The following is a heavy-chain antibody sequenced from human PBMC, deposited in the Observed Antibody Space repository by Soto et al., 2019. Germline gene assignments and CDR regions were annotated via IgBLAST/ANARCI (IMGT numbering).Heavy chain of an antibody. CDR3: ARTYGSGYYPGHFQH. Sequence: QVQLVQSGAEVKKPGSSVKVSCKASGGTFSGYAISWVRQAPGQGLEWMGGIIPIFGTANYAQKFQGRVTITADESTRTAYMELSSLRSEDTAVYYCARTYGSGYYPGHFQHWGQGTLVTVSS. D-gene: IGHD3-3*01. CDR2: IIPIFGTA. V-gene: IGHV1-69*01. J-gene: IGHJ1*01. CDR1: GGTFSGYA.